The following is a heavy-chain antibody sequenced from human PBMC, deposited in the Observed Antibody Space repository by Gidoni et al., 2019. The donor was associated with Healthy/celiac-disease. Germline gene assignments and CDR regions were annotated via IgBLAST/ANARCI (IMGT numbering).Heavy chain of an antibody. J-gene: IGHJ4*02. D-gene: IGHD1-26*01. CDR1: GFTFSSYS. V-gene: IGHV3-48*02. Sequence: EVQLVESGGGVVQPGGSLRRHCASSGFTFSSYSMNWVRQAPGKGLEWVSYISRSSSTIYYADSVKGRFTISRDNAKNSLYLQMNSLRDEDTAVYYCARDLLEGATPFDYWGQGTLVTVSS. CDR2: ISRSSSTI. CDR3: ARDLLEGATPFDY.